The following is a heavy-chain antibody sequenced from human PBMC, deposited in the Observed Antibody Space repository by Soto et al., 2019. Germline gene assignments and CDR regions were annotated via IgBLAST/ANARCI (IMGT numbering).Heavy chain of an antibody. CDR2: IYYSGST. V-gene: IGHV4-59*01. CDR3: ARGVVGTYYYGSGSYYWFDP. D-gene: IGHD3-10*01. J-gene: IGHJ5*02. Sequence: SGTLSLTCTVSGGFISSYYWSWIRQPPGKGLEGIGYIYYSGSTNYIPSLKSRVTISVVTSKNQFSLKLSSVTAADTAVYYCARGVVGTYYYGSGSYYWFDPWGQGTLVTVSS. CDR1: GGFISSYY.